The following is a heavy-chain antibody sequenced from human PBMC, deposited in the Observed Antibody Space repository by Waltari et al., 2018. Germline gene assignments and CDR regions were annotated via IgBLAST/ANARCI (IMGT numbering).Heavy chain of an antibody. CDR2: IYTTGSN. J-gene: IGHJ4*02. D-gene: IGHD3-10*01. Sequence: QVQLQESGPGLVKPSQTLSLTCTVSNGSISSVNYYWSWIRQPAGKGLEWIGRIYTTGSNNYNPSLKSRGTISVDTSKNQFSLKLSSVTAADTAVYFCARGGITMLRGLITSPGYFDSWGQGTLVTVSS. CDR3: ARGGITMLRGLITSPGYFDS. V-gene: IGHV4-61*02. CDR1: NGSISSVNYY.